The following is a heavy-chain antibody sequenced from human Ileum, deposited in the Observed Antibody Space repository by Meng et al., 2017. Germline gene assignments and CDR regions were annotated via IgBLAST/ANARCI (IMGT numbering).Heavy chain of an antibody. V-gene: IGHV4-31*03. Sequence: QESGQGVAKPSQTLSRTCTVSGGSFGSGGYNWSWIRQHPERGLEWIGYVYYSGSAYYNPSLKSRVAISVDTSKNQFSLKLSSVTAADTAVYYCASSIAAVVGYYFDYWGQGTLVTVSS. D-gene: IGHD6-13*01. CDR1: GGSFGSGGYN. J-gene: IGHJ4*02. CDR2: VYYSGSA. CDR3: ASSIAAVVGYYFDY.